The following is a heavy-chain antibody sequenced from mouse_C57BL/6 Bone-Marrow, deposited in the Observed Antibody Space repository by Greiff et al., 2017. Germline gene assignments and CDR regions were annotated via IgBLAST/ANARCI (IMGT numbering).Heavy chain of an antibody. J-gene: IGHJ2*01. D-gene: IGHD2-1*01. CDR1: GFTFSSYG. V-gene: IGHV5-6*01. CDR2: ISSGGSYP. Sequence: VQLKESGGDLVKPGGSLKLSCAASGFTFSSYGMSWVRQTPDKRLEWVATISSGGSYPYYPDSVQGRFTISRDNAKKTLYLQMSSLKSEDTAMYYCARQGGNFDYFDYWGQGTTLTVSS. CDR3: ARQGGNFDYFDY.